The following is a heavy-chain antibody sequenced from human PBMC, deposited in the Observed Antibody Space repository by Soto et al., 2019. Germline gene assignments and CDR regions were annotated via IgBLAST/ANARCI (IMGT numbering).Heavy chain of an antibody. Sequence: RSIINKPPGKGLEWIGEIYHSGSTNYNPSLKSRVTISVDKSKKQFSLKLSSVTAADTAVYYCARGPGYRQGTGLLGYWGQGLLLS. J-gene: IGHJ4*02. V-gene: IGHV4-4*02. D-gene: IGHD6-25*01. CDR3: ARGPGYRQGTGLLGY. CDR2: IYHSGST.